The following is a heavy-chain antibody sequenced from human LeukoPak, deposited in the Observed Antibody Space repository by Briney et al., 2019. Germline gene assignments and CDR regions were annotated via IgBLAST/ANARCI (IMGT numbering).Heavy chain of an antibody. D-gene: IGHD3-22*01. V-gene: IGHV3-21*01. CDR2: ISSSSTNL. CDR3: ARDAYDSSGLDY. J-gene: IGHJ4*02. CDR1: GFTFSCIS. Sequence: GGSLRLSCAASGFTFSCISRNWVRQAQGKGLEGVFSISSSSTNLYYADSVEGGFTISRDNAKNSLYLEMHSLRAEDTAVYYCARDAYDSSGLDYWGQGTLVSVSS.